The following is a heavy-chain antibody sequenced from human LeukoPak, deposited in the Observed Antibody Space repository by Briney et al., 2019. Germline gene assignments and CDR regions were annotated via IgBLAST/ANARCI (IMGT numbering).Heavy chain of an antibody. J-gene: IGHJ4*02. CDR3: ARGGHSSSWFLFYFDY. CDR1: GGSISSYY. V-gene: IGHV4-59*01. Sequence: SETLSLTCTVSGGSISSYYWSWIRQPPGKGLEWIGYIYYSGSTNYNPSLKGRVTISVDTSKNQFSLKLSSVTAADTAVYYCARGGHSSSWFLFYFDYWGQGTLVTVSS. D-gene: IGHD6-13*01. CDR2: IYYSGST.